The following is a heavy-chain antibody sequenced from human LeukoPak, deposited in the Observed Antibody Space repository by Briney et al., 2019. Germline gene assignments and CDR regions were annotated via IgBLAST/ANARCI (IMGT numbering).Heavy chain of an antibody. CDR1: GFTFNSYL. V-gene: IGHV3-74*01. J-gene: IGHJ5*02. CDR3: VSDLCGGDDQ. Sequence: GGSLRLSCAASGFTFNSYLMHRVRQAPGKGLVWVSRIDEDGKTIDYADSVKGRFTISRDNAKDTLYLQMSSLRDEDTAVYYCVSDLCGGDDQWGRGTLVTVSS. CDR2: IDEDGKTI. D-gene: IGHD3-3*01.